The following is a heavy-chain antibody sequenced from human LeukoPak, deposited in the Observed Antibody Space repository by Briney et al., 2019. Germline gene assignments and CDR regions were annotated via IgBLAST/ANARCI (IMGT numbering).Heavy chain of an antibody. CDR1: GFTFSGSA. V-gene: IGHV3-73*01. Sequence: GGSLRLSCAASGFTFSGSALHWVRQASGKGLEWVGRIRSTANGYATAYAASVKGRFTISRDDSKNTAYLQMDSLKAEDTAVYYCTGNYYGSGSYADFDYWGQGTLVTVSS. J-gene: IGHJ4*02. D-gene: IGHD3-10*01. CDR2: IRSTANGYAT. CDR3: TGNYYGSGSYADFDY.